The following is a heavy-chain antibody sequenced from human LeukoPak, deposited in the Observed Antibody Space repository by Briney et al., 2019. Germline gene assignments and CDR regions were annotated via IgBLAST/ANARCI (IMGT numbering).Heavy chain of an antibody. D-gene: IGHD7-27*01. J-gene: IGHJ3*02. V-gene: IGHV5-51*01. CDR3: ARQGPLTGDDFDI. Sequence: GASLKISCQGSGYSFSNYWIGWVRQMPGKGLEWMGLIYPGDSDTRYSPSFEGQVTISADKSISTAYLQWSSLKAWDTATYYCARQGPLTGDDFDIWGQGTMITVSS. CDR2: IYPGDSDT. CDR1: GYSFSNYW.